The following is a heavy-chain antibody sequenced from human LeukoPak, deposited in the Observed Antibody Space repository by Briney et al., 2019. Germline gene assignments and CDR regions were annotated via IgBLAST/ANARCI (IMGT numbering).Heavy chain of an antibody. CDR3: ARRVSSYYDYVWGSYRSYYFDY. CDR1: GGSFSGYY. D-gene: IGHD3-16*02. J-gene: IGHJ4*02. CDR2: INHSGST. Sequence: SETLSLTCAVYGGSFSGYYWSWIRQPPGKGLEWIGEINHSGSTNYNPSLKSRVTISVDTSKNQFSLKLSSVTAADTAVYYCARRVSSYYDYVWGSYRSYYFDYWGQGTLVTVSS. V-gene: IGHV4-34*01.